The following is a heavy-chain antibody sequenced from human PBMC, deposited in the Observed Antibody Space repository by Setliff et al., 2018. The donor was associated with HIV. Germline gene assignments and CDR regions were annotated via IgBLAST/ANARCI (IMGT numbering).Heavy chain of an antibody. CDR1: GYSFTSYT. CDR2: INAGNGNA. CDR3: ARLSSAAMWGGGAFDI. D-gene: IGHD2-2*01. J-gene: IGHJ3*02. Sequence: ASVKVSCKASGYSFTSYTIHWVRQAPGQRLEWMGWINAGNGNAKYSQKFRGRVTFTRDTSASTACMELSGLGFEDTAVYYCARLSSAAMWGGGAFDIWGQGTMVTVSS. V-gene: IGHV1-3*01.